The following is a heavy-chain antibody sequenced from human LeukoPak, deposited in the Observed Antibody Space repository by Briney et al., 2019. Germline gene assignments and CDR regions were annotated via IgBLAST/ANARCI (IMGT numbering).Heavy chain of an antibody. Sequence: GASVKVSCKASGYTFTSYAMHWVRQAPGQRLEWMGWINAGNGNTKYSQKFQGRVTITRDTSASTAYMELSSLRSEDTAVYHCAREVGEGGNFDYWGQGTLVTVSS. CDR2: INAGNGNT. D-gene: IGHD3-16*01. V-gene: IGHV1-3*01. CDR3: AREVGEGGNFDY. CDR1: GYTFTSYA. J-gene: IGHJ4*02.